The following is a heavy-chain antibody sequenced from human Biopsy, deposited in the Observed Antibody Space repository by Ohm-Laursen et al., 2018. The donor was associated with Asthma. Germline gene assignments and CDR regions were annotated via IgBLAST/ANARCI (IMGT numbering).Heavy chain of an antibody. V-gene: IGHV3-30-3*02. J-gene: IGHJ4*02. D-gene: IGHD3-3*01. CDR1: GFVFRSHA. Sequence: SLRLSCSASGFVFRSHAMHWVRQAPGKGLEWVAVVSYDGGVAHYADSMKGRFTISRDSAKSTLYLQMNRLRTDDTAVYFCAKRRGYSDLTDFDHWGQGTLATVSS. CDR3: AKRRGYSDLTDFDH. CDR2: VSYDGGVA.